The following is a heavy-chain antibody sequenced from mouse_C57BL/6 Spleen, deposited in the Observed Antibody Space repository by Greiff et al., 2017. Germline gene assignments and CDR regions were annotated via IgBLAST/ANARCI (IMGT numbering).Heavy chain of an antibody. D-gene: IGHD2-1*01. V-gene: IGHV1-81*01. J-gene: IGHJ4*01. CDR3: ARGGIYYGNYTEGYYAMDY. Sequence: QVQLQQSGAELARPGASVKLSCKASGYTFTSYGISWVKQRTGQGLEWIGEIYPRSGNTYYNEKFKGKDTLTADKSSSTAYMELRSLTSEDSAVYFCARGGIYYGNYTEGYYAMDYWGQGTSVTVSS. CDR2: IYPRSGNT. CDR1: GYTFTSYG.